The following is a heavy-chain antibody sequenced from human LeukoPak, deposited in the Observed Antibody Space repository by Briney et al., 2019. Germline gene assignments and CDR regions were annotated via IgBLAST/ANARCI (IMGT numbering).Heavy chain of an antibody. J-gene: IGHJ3*02. Sequence: SETLSLTCTVSGGSISSYYWSWIRQPPGKGLEWIGYISYTGSTNYNPSLKSRVTISVDTSKNQFSLKLSSVTAADTAVYYCAGRVGDSAFDIWGRGTMVTVSS. D-gene: IGHD1-26*01. CDR2: ISYTGST. CDR1: GGSISSYY. V-gene: IGHV4-59*08. CDR3: AGRVGDSAFDI.